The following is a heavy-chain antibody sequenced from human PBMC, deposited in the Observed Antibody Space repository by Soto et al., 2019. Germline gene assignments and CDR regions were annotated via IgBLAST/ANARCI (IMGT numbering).Heavy chain of an antibody. CDR2: VKQDGSEI. J-gene: IGHJ4*02. CDR1: GFTFSNHW. D-gene: IGHD6-19*01. CDR3: ARDPGICSGWYYFDY. V-gene: IGHV3-7*05. Sequence: EVHLVESGGGLVQSGGSLTISCAASGFTFSNHWMTWVRQAPGKGLEWVASVKQDGSEIYYGDSVKGRFTISRDNAKNSLFLQLNSLRAEDTAIYYCARDPGICSGWYYFDYWGQGTLVTVSS.